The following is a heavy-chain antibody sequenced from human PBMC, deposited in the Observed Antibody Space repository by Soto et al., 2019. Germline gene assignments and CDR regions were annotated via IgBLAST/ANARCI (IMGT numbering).Heavy chain of an antibody. CDR2: IYPGDSDT. D-gene: IGHD6-13*01. J-gene: IGHJ4*02. CDR1: GFSFTGYL. CDR3: VAQQKLPWVNY. Sequence: GESLKISCTGAGFSFTGYLISWVRQIPGKGLEWMLVIYPGDSDTRYSPSFQGRVTISADKSINTAYLQWSSLKASDTAMYYCVAQQKLPWVNYWGQGTLVTVSS. V-gene: IGHV5-51*01.